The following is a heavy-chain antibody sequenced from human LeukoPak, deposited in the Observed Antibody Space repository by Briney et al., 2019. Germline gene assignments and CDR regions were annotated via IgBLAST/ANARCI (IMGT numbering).Heavy chain of an antibody. J-gene: IGHJ4*02. Sequence: PSETLSLTCTVSGGSISSYYWSWIRQPAGKGLEWIGRVYTTGSTNYNPSLKSRVAMSVDTSKNQFSLKLSSVTAADTAVYYCARGWIDGLDYWGQGTLVTVSS. V-gene: IGHV4-4*07. CDR3: ARGWIDGLDY. CDR1: GGSISSYY. CDR2: VYTTGST. D-gene: IGHD2-2*03.